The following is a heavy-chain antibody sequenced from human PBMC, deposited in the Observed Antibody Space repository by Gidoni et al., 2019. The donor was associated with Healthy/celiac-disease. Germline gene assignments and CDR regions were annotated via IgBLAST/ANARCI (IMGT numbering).Heavy chain of an antibody. J-gene: IGHJ4*02. V-gene: IGHV4-34*01. CDR2: INHSGST. Sequence: QVQLQQWGAGLLKPSETLSLTCAVYGGSFSGYYWSWIRQPPGKGLEWIGEINHSGSTNYNPSLKSRVTISVDTSKNQFSLKLSSVTAADTAVYYCARGTGYCSSTSCLYYFDYWGQGTLVTVSS. D-gene: IGHD2-2*01. CDR1: GGSFSGYY. CDR3: ARGTGYCSSTSCLYYFDY.